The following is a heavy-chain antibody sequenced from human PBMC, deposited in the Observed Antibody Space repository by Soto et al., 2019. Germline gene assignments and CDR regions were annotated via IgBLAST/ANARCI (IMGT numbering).Heavy chain of an antibody. Sequence: GGSLRLACAASGFTVNIYAMNWVRQAPGKGLEWVSYISSSSSTVSYADSVKGRLTISRDNARNSMYLQMNSLRVEDMAVYYCARGGAARPDSWAQGTLVTVSS. CDR3: ARGGAARPDS. CDR2: ISSSSSTV. CDR1: GFTVNIYA. J-gene: IGHJ5*01. V-gene: IGHV3-48*01.